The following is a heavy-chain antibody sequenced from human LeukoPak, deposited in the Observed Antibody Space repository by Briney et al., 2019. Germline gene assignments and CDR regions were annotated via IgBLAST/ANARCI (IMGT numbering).Heavy chain of an antibody. J-gene: IGHJ3*02. Sequence: SVKVSCKASGGTFSSYAISWVRQAPGQGLEWMGRIIPILGIANYAQKFQGRVTITADKSTSTAYMELSSLRSEDTAVYYCARVPGHVDTAMVHYAFDIWGQGTMVTVSS. CDR2: IIPILGIA. CDR1: GGTFSSYA. D-gene: IGHD5-18*01. V-gene: IGHV1-69*04. CDR3: ARVPGHVDTAMVHYAFDI.